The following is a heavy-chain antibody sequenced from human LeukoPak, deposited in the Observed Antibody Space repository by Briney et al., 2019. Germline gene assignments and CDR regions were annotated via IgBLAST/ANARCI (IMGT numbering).Heavy chain of an antibody. CDR3: ATHRRSGSGGSENAFEI. CDR2: IYDSGTT. J-gene: IGHJ3*02. V-gene: IGHV4-39*01. Sequence: SETLSLTCTVSGDSTSSSTYYWDWIRQAPGKGLEWIGNIYDSGTTHYNPSLKSRVTISGNTYKNQFSLKLNSVTAADTAIYYCATHRRSGSGGSENAFEIWGEGTMVTVS. D-gene: IGHD5-12*01. CDR1: GDSTSSSTYY.